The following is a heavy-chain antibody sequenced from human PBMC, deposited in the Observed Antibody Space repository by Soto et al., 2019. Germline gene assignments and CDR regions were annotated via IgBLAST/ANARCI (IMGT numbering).Heavy chain of an antibody. CDR3: ARQYYYGSGSYSWGWFDP. Sequence: QVQLQESGPGLVKPSETLSLTCTVSGGSISSYYWSWIRQPPGKGLEWIGYIYYSGSTNYNPSLKSRVTISVATSNNQFSLKLSSVTAADTAVYYCARQYYYGSGSYSWGWFDPWGQGTLVTVSS. CDR1: GGSISSYY. D-gene: IGHD3-10*01. J-gene: IGHJ5*02. CDR2: IYYSGST. V-gene: IGHV4-59*08.